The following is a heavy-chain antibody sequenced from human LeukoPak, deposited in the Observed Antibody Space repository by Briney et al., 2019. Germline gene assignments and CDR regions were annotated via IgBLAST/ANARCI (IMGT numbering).Heavy chain of an antibody. D-gene: IGHD3-10*01. J-gene: IGHJ1*01. Sequence: ASVKVSRKASGYTFTGYYMHWVRQAPGQGLEWMGWINPNRGGTNYAQRFQGRVTMTRDTSISTAYMELSSLGSDDTAVYYCARDLRRVYGSRDGSAEYFQHWGQGTLVTVSS. CDR3: ARDLRRVYGSRDGSAEYFQH. CDR2: INPNRGGT. CDR1: GYTFTGYY. V-gene: IGHV1-2*02.